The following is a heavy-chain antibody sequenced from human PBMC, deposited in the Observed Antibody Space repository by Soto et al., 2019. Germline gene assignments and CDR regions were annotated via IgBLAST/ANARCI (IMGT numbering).Heavy chain of an antibody. V-gene: IGHV5-51*03. CDR3: ARKGVSYSSGWTEYFQH. CDR2: IYPGDSDT. J-gene: IGHJ1*01. D-gene: IGHD6-19*01. Sequence: EVQLVQSGAEVKKPGESLKISCKGSGYSFTSYWIGWVRQMPGKGLEWVGIIYPGDSDTRYSPSFQGQVTISADKSISTAYLQWSSLKASDTAMYYCARKGVSYSSGWTEYFQHWGQGTLVTVSS. CDR1: GYSFTSYW.